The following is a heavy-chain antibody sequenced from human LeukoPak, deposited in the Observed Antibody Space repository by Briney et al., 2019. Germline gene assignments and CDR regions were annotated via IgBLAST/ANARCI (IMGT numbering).Heavy chain of an antibody. D-gene: IGHD6-13*01. V-gene: IGHV1-18*01. CDR2: ISAYNGNT. J-gene: IGHJ4*02. CDR1: GYTFTSYG. Sequence: ASVKVSCKASGYTFTSYGISWVRQAPGQGLEWMGWISAYNGNTNYAQKLQGRVTMTTDTSTNTAYMELRSLRSDDTAVYYCARDILGYTTSWYRFDYWGQGSQVTVSS. CDR3: ARDILGYTTSWYRFDY.